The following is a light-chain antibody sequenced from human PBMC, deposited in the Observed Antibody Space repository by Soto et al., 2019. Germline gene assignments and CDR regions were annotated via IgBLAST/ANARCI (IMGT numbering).Light chain of an antibody. CDR1: TGAVTNGHY. CDR2: DTT. Sequence: QAVVTQEPSLTVSPGGTVTLTCGSSTGAVTNGHYPYWFQQKLGQAPRTLIYDTTNGHSWTPARFSGSLLGGKAALTLSGAQPEDEAEYYCLLSYNGPYVFGTGTKVTVL. CDR3: LLSYNGPYV. J-gene: IGLJ1*01. V-gene: IGLV7-46*01.